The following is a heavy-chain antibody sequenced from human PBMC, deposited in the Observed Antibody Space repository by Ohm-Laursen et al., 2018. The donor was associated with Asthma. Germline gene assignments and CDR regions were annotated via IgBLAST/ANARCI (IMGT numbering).Heavy chain of an antibody. V-gene: IGHV3-53*01. D-gene: IGHD3-9*01. Sequence: GSLRLSCAASGFTVSSTYMSWVRQAPGKGLEWVSVIYSDGSTYYVDSVKGRFTISRDNSKSTLYLQMNSLRAEDTAVYYCARDRYFDYWGQGTRVIVSS. CDR2: IYSDGST. J-gene: IGHJ4*02. CDR1: GFTVSSTY. CDR3: ARDRYFDY.